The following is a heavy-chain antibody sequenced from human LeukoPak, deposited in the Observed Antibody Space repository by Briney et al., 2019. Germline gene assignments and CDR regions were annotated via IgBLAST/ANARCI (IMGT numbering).Heavy chain of an antibody. CDR2: INHSGST. CDR3: AREWAVAGLN. Sequence: SGTLSLTCAVYGGSFSGYYWSWIRQPPGKGLEWIGEINHSGSTNYNPSLKSRVTISVDTSKNQFSLKLSSVTAADTAVYYCAREWAVAGLNWGQGTLVTVSS. D-gene: IGHD6-19*01. V-gene: IGHV4-34*01. J-gene: IGHJ4*02. CDR1: GGSFSGYY.